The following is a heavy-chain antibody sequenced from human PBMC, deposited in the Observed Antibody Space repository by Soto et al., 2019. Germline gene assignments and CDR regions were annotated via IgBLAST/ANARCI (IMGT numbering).Heavy chain of an antibody. V-gene: IGHV3-23*01. D-gene: IGHD4-17*01. J-gene: IGHJ5*02. Sequence: PGGSLRLSCAASGFTFSSYAMNWVRQAPGKGLEWVSAISGSGDSTYYADSVKGRFTISRDNSKNTLYLQMNSLRAEDTAVYYCPKGPNYGDLPQDNFDPWGQGTLVTVSS. CDR1: GFTFSSYA. CDR3: PKGPNYGDLPQDNFDP. CDR2: ISGSGDST.